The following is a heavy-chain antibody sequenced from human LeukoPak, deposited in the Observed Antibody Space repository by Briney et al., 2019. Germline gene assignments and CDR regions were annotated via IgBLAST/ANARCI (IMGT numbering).Heavy chain of an antibody. CDR2: INPSGGST. V-gene: IGHV1-46*01. Sequence: ASVKVSCKASGYTFTSYYMLWVRQAPGQGLEWMGIINPSGGSTSYAQKFQGRVTMTRDTSTSTVYMELSSLRSEDTAVYYCARDLEYYDSSGYYDHWGQGTLVTVSS. D-gene: IGHD3-22*01. J-gene: IGHJ5*02. CDR3: ARDLEYYDSSGYYDH. CDR1: GYTFTSYY.